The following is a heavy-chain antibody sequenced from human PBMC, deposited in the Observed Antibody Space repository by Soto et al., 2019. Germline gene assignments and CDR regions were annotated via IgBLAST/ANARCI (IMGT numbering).Heavy chain of an antibody. CDR3: ARSTSILWSHDYYYGMDV. V-gene: IGHV2-26*01. Sequence: SGPTLVNPTETLTLTCTVSGFSLSNARMGVSWIRQSPGKALEWLAHIFSNDEKSYSTSLKSRLTISKDTSKSQVVLTMTNMDPVDTATYYCARSTSILWSHDYYYGMDVWGQGTTVTVSS. CDR2: IFSNDEK. CDR1: GFSLSNARMG. J-gene: IGHJ6*02. D-gene: IGHD2-21*01.